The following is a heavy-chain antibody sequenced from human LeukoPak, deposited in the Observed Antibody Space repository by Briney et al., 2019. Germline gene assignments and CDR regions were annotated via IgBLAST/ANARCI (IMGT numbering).Heavy chain of an antibody. CDR1: GFTFSSYW. V-gene: IGHV3-7*01. J-gene: IGHJ5*02. CDR2: IKQDGSEK. D-gene: IGHD3-3*01. Sequence: GGSLRLSCAASGFTFSSYWMSWVRQAPGKGLEWVANIKQDGSEKYYVDSVKGRFTISRDNSKNTLYLQMNSLRAEDTAVYYCAKDLRITIFGVVIMDFMEFDPWGQGTLVTVSS. CDR3: AKDLRITIFGVVIMDFMEFDP.